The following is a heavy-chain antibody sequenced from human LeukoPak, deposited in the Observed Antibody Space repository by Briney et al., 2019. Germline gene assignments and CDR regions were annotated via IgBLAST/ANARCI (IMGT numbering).Heavy chain of an antibody. D-gene: IGHD6-6*01. J-gene: IGHJ6*03. CDR2: IYYSGST. V-gene: IGHV4-59*08. CDR3: ARHTLGYSSSSGYYYYYMDV. Sequence: SETLSLTCTVSGGSIGSHYWSWIWQPPGKGLEWIGYIYYSGSTNYNPSLKSRVTISVDTSKNQFSLKLSSVTAADTAVYYCARHTLGYSSSSGYYYYYMDVWGKGTTVTVSS. CDR1: GGSIGSHY.